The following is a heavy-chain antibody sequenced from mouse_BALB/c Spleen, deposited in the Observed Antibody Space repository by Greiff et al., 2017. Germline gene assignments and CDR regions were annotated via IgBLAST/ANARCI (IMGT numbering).Heavy chain of an antibody. CDR3: TRADGYPSIYYYAMDY. J-gene: IGHJ4*01. Sequence: QVQLQQSGAELVKPGASVKLSCKASGYTFTSYYMYWVKQRPGQGLEWIGEINPSNGGTNFNEKFKSKATLTVDKSSSTAYMQLSSLTSEDSAVYYCTRADGYPSIYYYAMDYWGQGTSVTVSS. CDR1: GYTFTSYY. CDR2: INPSNGGT. D-gene: IGHD2-3*01. V-gene: IGHV1S81*02.